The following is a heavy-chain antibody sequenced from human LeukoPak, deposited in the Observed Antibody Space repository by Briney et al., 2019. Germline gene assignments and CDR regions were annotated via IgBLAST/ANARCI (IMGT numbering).Heavy chain of an antibody. V-gene: IGHV1-69*06. Sequence: GASVKVSCKASGGTFSSNALSWVRQAPGQGLEWMGGIIPIYGTTNYAQKFQGRVTITADKSTSTAYMELSSLRSDDTAVYYCASWKYGGNPDAFDIWGQGTMVTVSS. CDR1: GGTFSSNA. J-gene: IGHJ3*02. D-gene: IGHD4-23*01. CDR3: ASWKYGGNPDAFDI. CDR2: IIPIYGTT.